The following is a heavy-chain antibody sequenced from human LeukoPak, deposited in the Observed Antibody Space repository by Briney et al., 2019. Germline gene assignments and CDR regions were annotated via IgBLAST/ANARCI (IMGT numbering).Heavy chain of an antibody. CDR2: IIPIFGTA. Sequence: SVKVSCKASGGTFSSYAISWARQAPGQGLEWMGGIIPIFGTANYAQKFQGRVTITTDESTSTAYMELSSLRSEDTAVYYCASRGSWGGNYFDYWGQGTLVTVSS. J-gene: IGHJ4*02. CDR3: ASRGSWGGNYFDY. CDR1: GGTFSSYA. V-gene: IGHV1-69*05. D-gene: IGHD1-26*01.